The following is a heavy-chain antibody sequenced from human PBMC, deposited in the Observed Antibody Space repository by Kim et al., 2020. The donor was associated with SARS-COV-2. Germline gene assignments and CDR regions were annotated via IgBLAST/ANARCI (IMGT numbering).Heavy chain of an antibody. Sequence: ASVKVSCKTSGYTFTSYGISWVRQAPGQGLEWMGWINTDTDNTKYAQSFQGRISVTTVTSTTTAYMELRSLRPDDTAVYFCARNGKRIAGMRYFSDQKAMDVWGPGTTVIVSS. CDR1: GYTFTSYG. J-gene: IGHJ6*02. D-gene: IGHD6-6*01. V-gene: IGHV1-18*01. CDR3: ARNGKRIAGMRYFSDQKAMDV. CDR2: INTDTDNT.